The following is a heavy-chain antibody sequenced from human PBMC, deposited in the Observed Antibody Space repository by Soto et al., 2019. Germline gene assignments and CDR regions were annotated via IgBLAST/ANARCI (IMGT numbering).Heavy chain of an antibody. CDR1: GDSVSSNSAA. CDR3: ARDLIGYCSSTSCPLNYYGMDV. CDR2: TYYRSKWYN. J-gene: IGHJ6*02. D-gene: IGHD2-2*01. Sequence: SQTLSLTCAISGDSVSSNSAAWNWIRQSPSRGLEWLGRTYYRSKWYNDYAVSVKSRITINPDTSKNQFSLQLNSVTPEDTAVYYCARDLIGYCSSTSCPLNYYGMDVWGQGTTVTVSS. V-gene: IGHV6-1*01.